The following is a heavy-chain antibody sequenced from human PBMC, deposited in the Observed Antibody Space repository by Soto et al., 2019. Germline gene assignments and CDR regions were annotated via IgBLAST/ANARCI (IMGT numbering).Heavy chain of an antibody. CDR1: GFTFNNYG. J-gene: IGHJ5*02. Sequence: GGSRRLSCVTSGFTFNNYGIHWVRQAPGKGLEWVAVMWAGGRKENYADSVKGRFTMSRDLSKNTLYLQMDSLRAEDTAVYYCARDIDTSSHFGWFDPWGQGTLVTVSS. CDR2: MWAGGRKE. D-gene: IGHD2-2*01. CDR3: ARDIDTSSHFGWFDP. V-gene: IGHV3-33*01.